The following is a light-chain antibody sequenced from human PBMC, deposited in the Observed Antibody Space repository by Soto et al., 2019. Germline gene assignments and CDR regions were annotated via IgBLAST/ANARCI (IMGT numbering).Light chain of an antibody. CDR1: QSVSNNY. V-gene: IGKV3-20*01. J-gene: IGKJ2*01. CDR2: CSS. CDR3: QQYGSSPPYT. Sequence: EVVLTQSPGTLSLSPGERATLSCRASQSVSNNYFAWYQQKPGQAPRLLIFCSSDRAPGIPDRFSGSGSGKEFTLTISRLEPEDFAVYYCQQYGSSPPYTFGQGTKLEIK.